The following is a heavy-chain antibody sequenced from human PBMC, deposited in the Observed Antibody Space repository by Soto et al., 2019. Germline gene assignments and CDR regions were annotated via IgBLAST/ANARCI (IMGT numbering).Heavy chain of an antibody. CDR1: GFTVSSNY. V-gene: IGHV3-66*01. J-gene: IGHJ3*02. Sequence: EVQLVESGGGLVQPGGSLRLSCAASGFTVSSNYMSWVRQAPGKGLEWVSVIYSGGSTYYADSVKGRFTISRDNSKNTLYLQMNSLIAEDTAVYYCARAHMITFGDIWGQGTMVTGSS. CDR3: ARAHMITFGDI. CDR2: IYSGGST. D-gene: IGHD3-16*01.